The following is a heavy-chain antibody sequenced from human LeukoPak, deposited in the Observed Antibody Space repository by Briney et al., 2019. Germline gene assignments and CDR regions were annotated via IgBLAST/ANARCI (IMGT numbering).Heavy chain of an antibody. Sequence: GGSLRLSCAASGFTFSSYAMHWFRQAPGKGLEWVAVISYDGSTKYYADSAKGRFTISRDNSKNTLYLQMNSLRAEDTAVYYCAKGPLYYYGSGSYLDYWGQGTLVTVSS. CDR2: ISYDGSTK. J-gene: IGHJ4*02. V-gene: IGHV3-30-3*01. CDR1: GFTFSSYA. CDR3: AKGPLYYYGSGSYLDY. D-gene: IGHD3-10*01.